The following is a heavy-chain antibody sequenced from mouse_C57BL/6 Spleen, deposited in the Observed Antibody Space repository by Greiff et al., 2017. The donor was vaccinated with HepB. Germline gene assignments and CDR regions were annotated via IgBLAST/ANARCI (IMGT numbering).Heavy chain of an antibody. Sequence: QVHVKQPGAELVRPGSSVKLSCKASGYTFTSYWMDWVKQRPGQGLEWIGNIYPSDSETHYNQKFKDKATLTVDKSSSTAYMQLSSLTSEDSAVYYCAREGDSSGPFAYWGQGTLVTVSA. V-gene: IGHV1-61*01. CDR2: IYPSDSET. CDR3: AREGDSSGPFAY. J-gene: IGHJ3*01. CDR1: GYTFTSYW. D-gene: IGHD3-2*02.